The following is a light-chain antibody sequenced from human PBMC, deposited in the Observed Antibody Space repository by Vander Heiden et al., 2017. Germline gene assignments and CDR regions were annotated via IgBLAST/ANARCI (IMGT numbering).Light chain of an antibody. Sequence: QSALTQPASVSGSPVQSLTLSCTGTSSDVGGYNDVSWYQQHPGNAPKPRMYDVSNRPSGVSSRAAGSNSCNTASPTISGLQAEDDADEDCSSYTSSSPLVFGGGTKLTVL. V-gene: IGLV2-14*03. CDR3: SSYTSSSPLV. J-gene: IGLJ3*02. CDR1: SSDVGGYND. CDR2: DVS.